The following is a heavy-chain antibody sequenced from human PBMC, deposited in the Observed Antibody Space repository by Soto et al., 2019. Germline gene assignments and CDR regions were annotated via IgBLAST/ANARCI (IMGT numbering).Heavy chain of an antibody. D-gene: IGHD1-1*01. CDR3: ARALEYNWNDGYGMDV. CDR1: GGSISSGGYY. J-gene: IGHJ6*02. Sequence: PSETLSLTCTVSGGSISSGGYYWSWIRQHPGKGLEWIGYIYYSGSTYYNPSLKSRVTISVDTSKNQFSLKLSSVTAADTAVYYCARALEYNWNDGYGMDVWGQGTTVTVSS. V-gene: IGHV4-31*03. CDR2: IYYSGST.